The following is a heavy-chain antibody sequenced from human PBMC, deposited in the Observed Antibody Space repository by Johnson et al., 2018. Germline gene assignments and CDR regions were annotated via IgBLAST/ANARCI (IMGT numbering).Heavy chain of an antibody. CDR1: GFTFSSYA. CDR3: AKDDIWFPHSFDV. Sequence: QVQLQQSGGGVVQPGRSLRLSCAASGFTFSSYAMHWVRQAPGKGLAWVALISYDRSNQYYADSVKGRFTISRDTSRNTLYLQMDSLRAEDTAVYYCAKDDIWFPHSFDVWGPGTMVTVS. V-gene: IGHV3-30*18. CDR2: ISYDRSNQ. D-gene: IGHD3-10*01. J-gene: IGHJ3*01.